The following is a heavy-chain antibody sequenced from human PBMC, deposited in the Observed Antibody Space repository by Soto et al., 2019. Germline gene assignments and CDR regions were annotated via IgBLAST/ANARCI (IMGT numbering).Heavy chain of an antibody. J-gene: IGHJ5*02. D-gene: IGHD3-3*01. CDR3: ARGSMIFGVVALSNWFDP. V-gene: IGHV4-34*01. CDR1: GGSFSGFS. Sequence: SETLSLTCGVNGGSFSGFSWIWIRQPPGKGLEWIGEINHSGGTKYNPSLKSRVSISVDSSKNQFSLKLTSVTSADTAVYYCARGSMIFGVVALSNWFDPWGQGSLVTVSS. CDR2: INHSGGT.